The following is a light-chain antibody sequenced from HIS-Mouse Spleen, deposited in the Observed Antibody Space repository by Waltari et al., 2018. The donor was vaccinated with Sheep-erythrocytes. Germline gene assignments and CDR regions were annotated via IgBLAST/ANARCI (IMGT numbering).Light chain of an antibody. V-gene: IGKV1-39*01. J-gene: IGKJ4*01. CDR2: AAS. Sequence: SASVGDRVTITCRASQSISSYLNWYQQKPGKAPKLLIYAASSLQSGVPSRFSGSGSGTDFTLTISSLQPEDFATYYCQQSYSTLALTFGGGTKVEIK. CDR1: QSISSY. CDR3: QQSYSTLALT.